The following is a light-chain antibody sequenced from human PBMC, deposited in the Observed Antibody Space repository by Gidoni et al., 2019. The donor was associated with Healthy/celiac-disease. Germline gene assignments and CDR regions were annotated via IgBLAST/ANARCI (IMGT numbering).Light chain of an antibody. CDR3: CSYAGSVV. Sequence: QSALTQPASVSGSLGQSITISCTGTSSDVGSYNLVSWYQQHPGKAPQLMIYEGSKRPSGVSNRFSGSKSGNTASLTISGLQAEDEADYYCCSYAGSVVFGGGTKLTVL. CDR2: EGS. V-gene: IGLV2-23*01. CDR1: SSDVGSYNL. J-gene: IGLJ2*01.